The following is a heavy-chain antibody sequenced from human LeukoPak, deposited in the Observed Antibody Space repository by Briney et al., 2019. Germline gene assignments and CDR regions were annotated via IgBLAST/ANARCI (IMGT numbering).Heavy chain of an antibody. V-gene: IGHV3-7*03. J-gene: IGHJ4*02. D-gene: IGHD4-17*01. Sequence: GGSLRLSCAASGFTFSSYWMSWVRQAPGKGLEWVANIKQDGSEKYYVDSVKGRFTISRDNAKNSLYLQMNSLRAEDTAVYYCTTDLGDYGDYVRCWGQGTLVTVSS. CDR2: IKQDGSEK. CDR3: TTDLGDYGDYVRC. CDR1: GFTFSSYW.